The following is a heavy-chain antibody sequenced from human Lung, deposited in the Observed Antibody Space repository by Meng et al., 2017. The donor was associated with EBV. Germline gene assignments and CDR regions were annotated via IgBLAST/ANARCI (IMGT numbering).Heavy chain of an antibody. CDR1: GGSISRSDW. CDR2: TSHSGST. J-gene: IGHJ4*02. D-gene: IGHD3-22*01. CDR3: ASSDYYRSDY. V-gene: IGHV4-4*02. Sequence: GHLTGPGPELVSPWETLSLTCAVSGGSISRSDWWSWVRQPPGKGLEWIGETSHSGSTNYSPSLKSRVTISLDKSKNQLSLKLNSVTAADTAVYYCASSDYYRSDYWGQGTLVTVSS.